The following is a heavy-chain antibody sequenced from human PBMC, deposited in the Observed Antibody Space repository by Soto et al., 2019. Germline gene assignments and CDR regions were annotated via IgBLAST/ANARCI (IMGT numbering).Heavy chain of an antibody. CDR3: ARFGTSGCIDY. CDR2: IHHSGGT. D-gene: IGHD6-19*01. CDR1: GDSIRTLYY. Sequence: SETLSLTCTVSGDSIRTLYYWSWIRQTPGKGLEWIGHIHHSGGTSYNPSLKSLVAISVDTSKNQFSLKVDSVTAADTAVYYCARFGTSGCIDYWGQGTQVTVSS. J-gene: IGHJ4*02. V-gene: IGHV4-59*01.